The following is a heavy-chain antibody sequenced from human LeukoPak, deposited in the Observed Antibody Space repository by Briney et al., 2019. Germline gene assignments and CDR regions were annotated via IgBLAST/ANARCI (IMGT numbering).Heavy chain of an antibody. J-gene: IGHJ4*02. CDR1: GGSISSYY. Sequence: SETLSLTCTVSGGSISSYYWSWIRQPPGKGPEWIGYIYYSGSTNYNPSLKSRVTISVDTSKNRFSLKLSSVTAADTAVYYCARSSGAVAGANIDYWGQGTLVTVSS. D-gene: IGHD6-19*01. CDR2: IYYSGST. V-gene: IGHV4-59*01. CDR3: ARSSGAVAGANIDY.